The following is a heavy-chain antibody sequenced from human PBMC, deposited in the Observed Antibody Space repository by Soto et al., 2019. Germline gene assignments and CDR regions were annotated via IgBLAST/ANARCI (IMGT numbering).Heavy chain of an antibody. CDR1: GFTADDYA. D-gene: IGHD4-17*01. CDR3: AKDMEWGGMTTIRYFDS. CDR2: ISSNSDTI. J-gene: IGHJ4*02. Sequence: EVQLVESGGGLVQPGRSLRLSCVASGFTADDYAMHWVRQAPGKGLEWVSGISSNSDTIDYADSVKGRFTISRDNAKSSLFMQMNSLSPEDTALYSCAKDMEWGGMTTIRYFDSWGQGTLVTVSS. V-gene: IGHV3-9*02.